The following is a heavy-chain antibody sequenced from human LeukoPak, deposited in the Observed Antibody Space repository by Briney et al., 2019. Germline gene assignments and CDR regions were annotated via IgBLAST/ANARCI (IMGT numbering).Heavy chain of an antibody. Sequence: PSETLSLTCSVSGGSLSSSSYYWGWIRQPPGMGLEWIGNIYETGSTNYNPSLKSRVTISVDTSKNQFSLKLSSVTAADTAVYYCARRGSGWYYFDYWGQGTLVTVSS. CDR1: GGSLSSSSYY. D-gene: IGHD6-19*01. CDR2: IYETGST. V-gene: IGHV4-39*01. J-gene: IGHJ4*02. CDR3: ARRGSGWYYFDY.